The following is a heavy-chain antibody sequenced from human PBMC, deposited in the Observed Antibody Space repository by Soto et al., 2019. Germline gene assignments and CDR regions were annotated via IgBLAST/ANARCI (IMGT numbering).Heavy chain of an antibody. V-gene: IGHV4-61*01. CDR3: ARVGGFGATTIDY. D-gene: IGHD3-10*01. CDR1: GGSVSSGNYY. CDR2: FYYSGST. Sequence: SETLSLTCTVSGGSVSSGNYYWSWIRQPPGKGLEWLGYFYYSGSTNYNPSLKSRVTISVDTSKNQFSLKLSSVTAADTAVYYCARVGGFGATTIDYWGQGTLVTVSS. J-gene: IGHJ4*02.